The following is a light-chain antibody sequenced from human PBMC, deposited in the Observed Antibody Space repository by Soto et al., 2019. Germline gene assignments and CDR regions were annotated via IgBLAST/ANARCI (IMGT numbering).Light chain of an antibody. V-gene: IGKV3-11*01. CDR2: DAS. J-gene: IGKJ4*01. CDR3: QQRSNWPST. Sequence: ELVLTKSPATLSLSPGNRATLSCRASQSGSGYLAWYQQKPGQAPRLLIYDASNRATGIPARFSGSGSGTDFTLTITSLEPEDFAVYYCQQRSNWPSTFGGGTKVDI. CDR1: QSGSGY.